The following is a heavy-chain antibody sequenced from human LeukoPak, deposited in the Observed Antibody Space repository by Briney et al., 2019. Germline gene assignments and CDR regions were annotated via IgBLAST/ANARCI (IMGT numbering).Heavy chain of an antibody. D-gene: IGHD2-2*02. V-gene: IGHV4-59*08. Sequence: PSETLSLTCTVPRGSISSYYWSWIRHPLGKGLEWIGYIYYIGSTNYNPSLKSRVTISVDTSKNKFSLKLSSVTAADTAVYYCANGVVPAAIYYWGQGTLVTVSS. CDR2: IYYIGST. J-gene: IGHJ4*02. CDR3: ANGVVPAAIYY. CDR1: RGSISSYY.